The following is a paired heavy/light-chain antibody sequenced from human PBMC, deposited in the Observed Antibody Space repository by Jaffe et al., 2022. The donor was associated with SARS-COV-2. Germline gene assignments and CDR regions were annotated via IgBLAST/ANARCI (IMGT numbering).Light chain of an antibody. CDR3: AAWDDSLSGPRVV. J-gene: IGLJ2*01. V-gene: IGLV1-47*01. CDR1: SSNIGSNY. CDR2: RNN. Sequence: QSVLTQPPSASGTPGQRVTISCSGSSSNIGSNYVYWYQQLPGTAPKLLIYRNNQRPSGVPDRFSGSKSGTSASLAISGLRSEDEADYYCAAWDDSLSGPRVVFGGGTKLTVL.
Heavy chain of an antibody. D-gene: IGHD1-26*01. Sequence: QVQLVESGGGVVQPGRSLRLSCAASGFTFSSYGMHWVRQAPGKGLEWVAVISYDGSNKYYADSVKGRFTISRDNSKNTLYLQMNSLRAEDTAVYYCAKEGDSGSLPTGGGMDVWGQGTTVTVSS. V-gene: IGHV3-30*18. CDR1: GFTFSSYG. CDR3: AKEGDSGSLPTGGGMDV. CDR2: ISYDGSNK. J-gene: IGHJ6*02.